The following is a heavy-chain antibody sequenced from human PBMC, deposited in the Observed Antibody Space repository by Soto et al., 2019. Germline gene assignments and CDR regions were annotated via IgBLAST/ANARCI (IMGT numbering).Heavy chain of an antibody. Sequence: PSETLSLTCTVSGGSISSYYWSWIRQPPGKGLEWIGYIYYSGSTNYNPSLKSRVTISVDTSKNQFSLKLSSVTAADTAVYYCARASYDPNSHFDYWGQGPLVTVSS. CDR3: ARASYDPNSHFDY. D-gene: IGHD5-12*01. CDR1: GGSISSYY. CDR2: IYYSGST. J-gene: IGHJ4*02. V-gene: IGHV4-59*01.